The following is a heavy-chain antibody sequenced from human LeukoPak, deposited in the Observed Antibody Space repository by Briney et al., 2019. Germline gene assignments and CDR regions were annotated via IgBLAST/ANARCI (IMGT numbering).Heavy chain of an antibody. CDR2: IYHSGST. Sequence: PSETLSLTCSVSGYSISSGYYWGWIRQPPGKGLEWIGSIYHSGSTYYNPPLKSRVTISVDTSKNQFSLKLASVTAADTAIYYCAKGAGGFSYYNWFDPWGQGTLVTVSS. J-gene: IGHJ5*02. V-gene: IGHV4-38-2*02. CDR3: AKGAGGFSYYNWFDP. D-gene: IGHD5-18*01. CDR1: GYSISSGYY.